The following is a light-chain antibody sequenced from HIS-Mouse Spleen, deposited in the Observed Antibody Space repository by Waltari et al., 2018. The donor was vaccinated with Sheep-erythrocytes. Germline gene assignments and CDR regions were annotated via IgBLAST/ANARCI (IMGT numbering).Light chain of an antibody. CDR1: SSDVGVYTY. CDR2: EVS. V-gene: IGLV2-8*01. Sequence: QSALTQPPSASGSPGPSVTISCTGTSSDVGVYTYVSWYQQNPGKAPKLMIYEVSKRPSGVPDRFSGSKSGNTASLTVSGLQAEDEADYYCSSYAGSNNWVFGGGTKLTVL. J-gene: IGLJ3*02. CDR3: SSYAGSNNWV.